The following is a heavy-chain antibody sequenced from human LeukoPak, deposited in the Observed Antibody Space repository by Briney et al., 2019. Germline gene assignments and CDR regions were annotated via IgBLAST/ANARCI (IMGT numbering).Heavy chain of an antibody. J-gene: IGHJ4*02. CDR2: INSDGSST. CDR1: GFTFSSYW. Sequence: GGSLRLSCAASGFTFSSYWMHWVRQAPGKGLVWVSRINSDGSSTSYADSVKGRFTISRDNSKNTLYLQMNSLRAEDTAVYYCARTPYGSGSLHFDYWGQGTLVTVSS. D-gene: IGHD3-10*01. CDR3: ARTPYGSGSLHFDY. V-gene: IGHV3-74*01.